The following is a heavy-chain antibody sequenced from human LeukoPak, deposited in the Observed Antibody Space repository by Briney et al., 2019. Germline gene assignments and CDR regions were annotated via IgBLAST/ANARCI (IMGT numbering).Heavy chain of an antibody. CDR3: ARSNMYYYGSGSYGIPLDY. Sequence: SETLSLTCTVSGGSISSGDYYWSWIRQPPGKGLEWIGYIYYSGSTYYNPSLKSRVTISVDTSKNQFSLKLSSVTAADTAVYYCARSNMYYYGSGSYGIPLDYWGQGTLVTVSS. J-gene: IGHJ4*02. CDR2: IYYSGST. CDR1: GGSISSGDYY. V-gene: IGHV4-30-4*02. D-gene: IGHD3-10*01.